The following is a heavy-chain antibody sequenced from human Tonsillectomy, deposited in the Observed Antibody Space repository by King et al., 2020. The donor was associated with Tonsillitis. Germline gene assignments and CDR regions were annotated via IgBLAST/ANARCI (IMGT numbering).Heavy chain of an antibody. V-gene: IGHV4-39*07. CDR2: IYYSGRP. CDR3: ARPHYDYVWGSYRPYGMDV. CDR1: GGSISSSSYY. D-gene: IGHD3-16*02. Sequence: QLQESGPGLVKPSETLSLTCTVSGGSISSSSYYWGWIRQPPGKGLEWIGSIYYSGRPYYNPSLKSRVTISVDTSKNQFSLKLSSVTAADTAVYYCARPHYDYVWGSYRPYGMDVWGQGTTVTVSS. J-gene: IGHJ6*02.